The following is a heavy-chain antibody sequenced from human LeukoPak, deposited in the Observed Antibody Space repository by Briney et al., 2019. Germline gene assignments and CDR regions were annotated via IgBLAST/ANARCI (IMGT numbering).Heavy chain of an antibody. CDR3: ATGPRITMVRGVEKAFDV. CDR1: GYTLTELS. V-gene: IGHV1-24*01. D-gene: IGHD3-10*01. CDR2: FDPEDGET. J-gene: IGHJ3*01. Sequence: ASVKVSCKVSGYTLTELSVHWVRQAPGKGLEWMGGFDPEDGETIYAQKFQGRVTMTEDTSTDTAYMELSSLRSEDTAVYYCATGPRITMVRGVEKAFDVWGQGTMVTVSS.